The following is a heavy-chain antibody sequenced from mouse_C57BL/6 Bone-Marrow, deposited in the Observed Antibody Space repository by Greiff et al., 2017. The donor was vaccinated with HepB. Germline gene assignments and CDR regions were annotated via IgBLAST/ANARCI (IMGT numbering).Heavy chain of an antibody. V-gene: IGHV1-9*01. CDR2: ILPGSGST. Sequence: VQLQQSGAELMKPGASVKLSCTATGYTFTGYWIEWVKQRPGHGLEWIGEILPGSGSTNYNEKFKGKATFTADTSSNTAYMQLSSLTAEDSAIYYCSSLLLRYCFDYWGQGTTLTVSA. CDR3: SSLLLRYCFDY. D-gene: IGHD1-1*01. J-gene: IGHJ2*01. CDR1: GYTFTGYW.